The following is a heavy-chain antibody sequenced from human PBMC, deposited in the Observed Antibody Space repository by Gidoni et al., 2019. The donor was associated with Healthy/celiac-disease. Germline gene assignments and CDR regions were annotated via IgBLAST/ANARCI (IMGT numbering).Heavy chain of an antibody. CDR1: GFTFSSYA. Sequence: EVQLLESGGGLVQPGGSLRLSCAASGFTFSSYAMSWVRPAPGKGLEWVSAISGSGDSTYYADSVKGRFTISRDNSKNTLYLQMNSLRAEDTAVYYCAKDFSHFYYDSRGYGFDYWGQGTLATVSS. D-gene: IGHD3-22*01. CDR3: AKDFSHFYYDSRGYGFDY. J-gene: IGHJ4*02. V-gene: IGHV3-23*01. CDR2: ISGSGDST.